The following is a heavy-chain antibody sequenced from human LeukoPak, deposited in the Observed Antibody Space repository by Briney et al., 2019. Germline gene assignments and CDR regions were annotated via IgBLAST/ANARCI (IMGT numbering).Heavy chain of an antibody. D-gene: IGHD6-13*01. CDR1: GFTFSSYA. CDR3: ATTRIADYYMDV. J-gene: IGHJ6*03. Sequence: GGSLRLSCAASGFTFSSYAMHWVRQAPGKGLEWVAVISYDGSNKYYADSVKGRFTISRDNSKNTLYLQMNSLRAEDTAVYYCATTRIADYYMDVWGKGTTVTISS. CDR2: ISYDGSNK. V-gene: IGHV3-30*04.